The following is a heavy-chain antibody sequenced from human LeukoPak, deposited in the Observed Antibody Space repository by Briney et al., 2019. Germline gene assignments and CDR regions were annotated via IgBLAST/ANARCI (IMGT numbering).Heavy chain of an antibody. V-gene: IGHV1-69*13. CDR3: ARDPYDFWSGYYQSPPNWFDP. CDR1: GGTFSSYA. Sequence: SVKVSCKASGGTFSSYAISWVRQAHGQGLEWMGGIIPIFGTANYAQKFQGRVTITADESTSTAYMELSSLRSEDTAVYYCARDPYDFWSGYYQSPPNWFDPWGQGTLVTVSS. CDR2: IIPIFGTA. D-gene: IGHD3-3*01. J-gene: IGHJ5*02.